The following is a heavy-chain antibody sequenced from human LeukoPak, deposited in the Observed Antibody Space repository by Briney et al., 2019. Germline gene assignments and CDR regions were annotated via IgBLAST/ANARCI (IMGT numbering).Heavy chain of an antibody. CDR2: IYHSGST. D-gene: IGHD2-2*01. CDR3: ARQHYCSSTSCYAYFSTYAPDAFDI. V-gene: IGHV4-38-2*01. CDR1: GYSISSGYY. Sequence: PSETLSLTRAVSGYSISSGYYWGWIRQPPGKGLEGIGSIYHSGSTYYNPSLKSRVTISVDTSKNQFSLKLSSVTAADTAVYYCARQHYCSSTSCYAYFSTYAPDAFDIWGQGTMVTVSS. J-gene: IGHJ3*02.